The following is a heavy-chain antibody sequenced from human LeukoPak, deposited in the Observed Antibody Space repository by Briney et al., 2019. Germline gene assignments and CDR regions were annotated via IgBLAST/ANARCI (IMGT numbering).Heavy chain of an antibody. CDR2: IYHSGST. Sequence: PSETLSLTCSVSGFSISSGHYWGWIRQPPGKGLQWIGSIYHSGSTYYNPSLKSRVTISVDTSKNQFSLKLSSVTAADTAVYYCARDGVPIAAAGDNDAFDIWGQGTMVTVSS. J-gene: IGHJ3*02. V-gene: IGHV4-38-2*02. CDR1: GFSISSGHY. D-gene: IGHD6-13*01. CDR3: ARDGVPIAAAGDNDAFDI.